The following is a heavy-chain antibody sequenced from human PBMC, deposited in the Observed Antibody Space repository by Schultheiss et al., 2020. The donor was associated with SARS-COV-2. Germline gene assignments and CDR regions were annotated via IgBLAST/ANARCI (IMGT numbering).Heavy chain of an antibody. CDR2: IRYDGSNK. CDR3: ARDRGSSWYPVRYYYYMDV. V-gene: IGHV3-33*08. J-gene: IGHJ6*03. Sequence: LSLTCAVYGGSFSGYYWSWIRQPAGKGLEWVAFIRYDGSNKYYADSVKGRFTISRDNAKNSLYLQMNSLRAEDTAVYYCARDRGSSWYPVRYYYYMDVWGKGTTVTVSS. CDR1: GGSFSGYY. D-gene: IGHD6-13*01.